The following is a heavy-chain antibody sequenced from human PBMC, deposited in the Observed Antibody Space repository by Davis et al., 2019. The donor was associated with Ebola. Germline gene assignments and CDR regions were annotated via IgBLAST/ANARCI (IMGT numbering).Heavy chain of an antibody. CDR3: ARTGDYSPNWFDP. V-gene: IGHV3-11*06. Sequence: GESLKISCAASGFTFSDYYMSWIRQAPGKGLEWVSYISSSSSYTNYADSVKGRFTISRDNAKNSLYLQMNSLRAEDTAVYYCARTGDYSPNWFDPWGQGTLVTVSS. J-gene: IGHJ5*02. CDR2: ISSSSSYT. CDR1: GFTFSDYY. D-gene: IGHD4-17*01.